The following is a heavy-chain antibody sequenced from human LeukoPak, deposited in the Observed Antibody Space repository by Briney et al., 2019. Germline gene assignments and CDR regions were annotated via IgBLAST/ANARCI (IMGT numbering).Heavy chain of an antibody. CDR1: GYTFTSYY. V-gene: IGHV1-46*01. CDR2: IDPSGGST. CDR3: ARNSGSGFDY. J-gene: IGHJ4*02. Sequence: ASVKVSCKASGYTFTSYYVVWVRQAPGQGLEWMGRIDPSGGSTSYAQKFQGRVTMTRGTSTSTVYMELSSLLSEDTAVYYCARNSGSGFDYWGQGTLVTVSS. D-gene: IGHD2-15*01.